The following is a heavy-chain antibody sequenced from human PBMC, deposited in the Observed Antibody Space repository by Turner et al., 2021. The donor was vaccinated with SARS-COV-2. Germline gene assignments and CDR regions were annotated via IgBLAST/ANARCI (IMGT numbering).Heavy chain of an antibody. D-gene: IGHD6-6*01. J-gene: IGHJ4*01. CDR3: ARVSSLSYYFDY. Sequence: QVQLVQSGAEVKKPGASVKVSCKASGYTFTGYYMHWVRQAPGQGLEWMGWIRHNSGGKNYAQKFQSRVTMTREKYISTAYMDLSRLRSDDTAVYYCARVSSLSYYFDYWGQGTLVTVSS. V-gene: IGHV1-2*02. CDR1: GYTFTGYY. CDR2: IRHNSGGK.